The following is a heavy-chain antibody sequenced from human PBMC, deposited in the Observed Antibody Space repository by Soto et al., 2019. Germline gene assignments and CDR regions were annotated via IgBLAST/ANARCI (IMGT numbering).Heavy chain of an antibody. CDR1: GGSFTVYY. CDR3: ARGVHCSGGSCYGVNAFDI. V-gene: IGHV4-34*01. D-gene: IGHD2-15*01. CDR2: INHSGST. J-gene: IGHJ3*02. Sequence: SETLSLTCALYGGSFTVYYWSWIRQPPGEGLEWIGEINHSGSTNYNPSLKSRVTISVDTSKNQFSLKLSSVTAADTAVYYCARGVHCSGGSCYGVNAFDIWGQGTMVTVSS.